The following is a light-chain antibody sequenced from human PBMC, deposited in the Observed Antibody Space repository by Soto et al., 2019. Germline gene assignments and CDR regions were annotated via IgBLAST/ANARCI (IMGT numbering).Light chain of an antibody. CDR1: ETISSSH. J-gene: IGKJ1*01. CDR2: RSS. Sequence: EVVLTQSPGTLSLSPGARATLSCRASETISSSHLAWYQQTPGQAPRLHLYRSSTRATGIPDRFSGSGSGTDFTLTISRLEPADAAVYYCQQYESLLWTFGQGTKLEIK. V-gene: IGKV3-20*01. CDR3: QQYESLLWT.